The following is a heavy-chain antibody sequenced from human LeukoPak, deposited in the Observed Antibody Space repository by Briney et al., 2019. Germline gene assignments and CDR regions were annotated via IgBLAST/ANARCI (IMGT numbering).Heavy chain of an antibody. J-gene: IGHJ4*02. D-gene: IGHD3-16*01. Sequence: GASVKVSCKSSGYTFTTYGITWVRQAPGQGLEWMGWISTDNGDTNCAQKLQGRVTMTTDTSTSTAYMELRSLRSDDTAVYYCAREGLGELTLDCWGQGTLVTVSS. CDR3: AREGLGELTLDC. CDR2: ISTDNGDT. V-gene: IGHV1-18*01. CDR1: GYTFTTYG.